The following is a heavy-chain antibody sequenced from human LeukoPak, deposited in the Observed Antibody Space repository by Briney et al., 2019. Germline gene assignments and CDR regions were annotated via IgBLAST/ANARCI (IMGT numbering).Heavy chain of an antibody. J-gene: IGHJ4*02. CDR1: GGSFSGYY. Sequence: SETLSLTCAVYGGSFSGYYWSWIRQPPGKGLEWIGEINHSGSTNYNPSLKSRVTISVDTSKNQFSLKLSSVTAADTAVYYCARGPVAGGYWGQGTLVTVSS. CDR2: INHSGST. V-gene: IGHV4-34*01. CDR3: ARGPVAGGY. D-gene: IGHD6-19*01.